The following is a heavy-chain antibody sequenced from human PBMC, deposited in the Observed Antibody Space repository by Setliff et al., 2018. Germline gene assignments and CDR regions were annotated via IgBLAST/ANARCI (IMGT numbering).Heavy chain of an antibody. J-gene: IGHJ5*02. CDR3: ATDGPVLNGDYIS. D-gene: IGHD3-10*01. CDR2: IYQNGIT. CDR1: GASISTTYYY. Sequence: PSETLSLTCSVSGASISTTYYYWDWIRQSPEKGLEWIGTIYQNGITYYNPSVKSRVTISVDKSKNQFSLSLRSVTAADTAVYYFATDGPVLNGDYISWGQGTLVTVSS. V-gene: IGHV4-39*07.